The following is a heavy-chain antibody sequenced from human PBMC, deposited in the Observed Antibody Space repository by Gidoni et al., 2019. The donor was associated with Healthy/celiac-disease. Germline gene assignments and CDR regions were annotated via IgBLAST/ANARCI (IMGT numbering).Heavy chain of an antibody. D-gene: IGHD5-18*01. CDR1: GFTFRSYG. J-gene: IGHJ3*02. CDR3: ARARSVDTVHDAFDI. Sequence: QVQLVESGGGVVQPGRSLRLSCSASGFTFRSYGMHWVRQAPGKGLEWVEVIWYDGSNKSYADSVKGRFTISRDKSKNTLYLQMNSLRVEDTAVYYCARARSVDTVHDAFDIWGQGTMVTVSS. CDR2: IWYDGSNK. V-gene: IGHV3-33*01.